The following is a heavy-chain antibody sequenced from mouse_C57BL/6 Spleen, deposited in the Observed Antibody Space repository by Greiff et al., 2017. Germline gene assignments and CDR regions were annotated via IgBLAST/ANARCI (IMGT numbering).Heavy chain of an antibody. D-gene: IGHD2-4*01. CDR1: GYTFTSYW. CDR2: IDPSDSET. J-gene: IGHJ3*01. Sequence: VQLKQPGAELVRPGSSVKLSCKASGYTFTSYWMHWVKQRPIQGLEWIGNIDPSDSETHYNQKFKDKATLTVDKSSSTAYMQLSSLTSEDSAVYYCAREDYDRQGWFAYWGQGTLVTVSA. CDR3: AREDYDRQGWFAY. V-gene: IGHV1-52*01.